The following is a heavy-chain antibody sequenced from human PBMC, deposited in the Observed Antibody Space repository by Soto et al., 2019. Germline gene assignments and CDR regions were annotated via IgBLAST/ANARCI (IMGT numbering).Heavy chain of an antibody. V-gene: IGHV1-18*01. CDR2: ISAHNGNT. Sequence: QVHLVQSGAEVKKPGASVKVSCQGSGYAFTTYGITWVREAPGQGLEWMGWISAHNGNTNYAQKLQGRVTVTRDTSTSTAYMKLRSLRYDDTAVYYCARGWYADYWGQGALVTVSS. D-gene: IGHD6-13*01. CDR3: ARGWYADY. J-gene: IGHJ4*02. CDR1: GYAFTTYG.